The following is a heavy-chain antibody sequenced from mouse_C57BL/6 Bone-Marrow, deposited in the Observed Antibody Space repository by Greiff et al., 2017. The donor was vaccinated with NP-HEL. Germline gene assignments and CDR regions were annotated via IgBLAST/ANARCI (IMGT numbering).Heavy chain of an antibody. D-gene: IGHD1-1*01. Sequence: VQLQQSGAELVEPGASVKMSCKASGYTFTSYWITWVKQRPGQGLEWIGDIYPGSGSTNYNEKFKSKATLTVDTSSSTAYMQLSSLTSEDSAVYYCARGAYGSPWFAYWGQGTLVTVSA. V-gene: IGHV1-55*01. CDR2: IYPGSGST. CDR1: GYTFTSYW. J-gene: IGHJ3*01. CDR3: ARGAYGSPWFAY.